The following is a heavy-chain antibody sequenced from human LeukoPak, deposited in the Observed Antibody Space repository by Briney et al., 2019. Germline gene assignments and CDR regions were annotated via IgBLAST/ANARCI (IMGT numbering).Heavy chain of an antibody. V-gene: IGHV4-39*07. CDR3: ARDGVNSDWPPHY. CDR2: INHVETA. Sequence: SETLSLTCSVSGGSISSSSYFWGWIRQPPGRGLEWIGEINHVETANYNPPLKSRVTMSVDTSKNQFSLKLSSVTAADTAVYYCARDGVNSDWPPHYWGQGTLVTVSS. J-gene: IGHJ4*02. CDR1: GGSISSSSYF. D-gene: IGHD6-19*01.